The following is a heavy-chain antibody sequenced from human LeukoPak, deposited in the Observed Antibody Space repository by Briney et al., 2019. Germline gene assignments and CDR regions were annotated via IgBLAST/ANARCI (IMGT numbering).Heavy chain of an antibody. CDR2: IYYSGST. D-gene: IGHD6-13*01. CDR1: GGSISSYY. J-gene: IGHJ4*02. Sequence: SETLSLTCTVSGGSISSYYWSWIRQPPGKGLEWIGYIYYSGSTNYNPSLKSRVTISVDTSKNQFSLKLSSVTAADTAVYYCAKDSSSWPSFDYWGQGTLVTVSS. CDR3: AKDSSSWPSFDY. V-gene: IGHV4-59*01.